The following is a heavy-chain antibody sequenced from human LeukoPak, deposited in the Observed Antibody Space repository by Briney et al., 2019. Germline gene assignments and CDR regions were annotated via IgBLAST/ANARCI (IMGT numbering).Heavy chain of an antibody. CDR1: VFTFSSYD. CDR3: ARFKRYSSSWYPRDYYGMDV. D-gene: IGHD6-13*01. CDR2: IGTAGDT. J-gene: IGHJ6*02. Sequence: GGSLRLCCAASVFTFSSYDMQWVRQATGKGVEWVSAIGTAGDTYYPGSVRGRFTIARENAKNSLYLQMNSLRAGDTAVYYCARFKRYSSSWYPRDYYGMDVWGQGTTVTVSS. V-gene: IGHV3-13*01.